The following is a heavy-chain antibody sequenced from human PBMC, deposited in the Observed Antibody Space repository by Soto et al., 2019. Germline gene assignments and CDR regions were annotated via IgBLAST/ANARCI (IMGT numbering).Heavy chain of an antibody. J-gene: IGHJ5*02. V-gene: IGHV1-46*01. CDR1: GYTFTSYY. D-gene: IGHD1-1*01. Sequence: QVQLVQSGAEVKKPGASVKVSCKASGYTFTSYYMHWVRQAPGQGLEWMGIINPSGGSTSYAQKFQGRVTMTRDTCTRTVYMELSSLRSEDTAVYYCAGDLPTGYGVSRDWFDPWGQGTLVTVSS. CDR2: INPSGGST. CDR3: AGDLPTGYGVSRDWFDP.